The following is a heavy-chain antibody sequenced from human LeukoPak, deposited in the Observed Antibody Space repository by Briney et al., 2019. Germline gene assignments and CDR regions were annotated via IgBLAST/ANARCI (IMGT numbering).Heavy chain of an antibody. CDR3: ARTTHTDY. J-gene: IGHJ4*02. D-gene: IGHD1-1*01. CDR1: VLTVSTNC. Sequence: GGSLRLSCAASVLTVSTNCMSWVRQAPGKGLEWVATIKEDASEKYYVDSVRGRFTISRDNAENSLYLQMNSLRVEDTAVYYCARTTHTDYWGQGTLVTVSS. CDR2: IKEDASEK. V-gene: IGHV3-7*01.